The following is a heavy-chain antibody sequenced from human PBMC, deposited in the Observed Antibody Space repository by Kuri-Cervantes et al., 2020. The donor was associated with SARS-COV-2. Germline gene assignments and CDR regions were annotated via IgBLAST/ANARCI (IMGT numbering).Heavy chain of an antibody. Sequence: GGSLRLSCAASGFTFSSYSMNWVRQAPGKGLEWVAYISSSSSNIYYADSVKGRFTITRDNAKISLYMQMNSLRAEDTAVYYCANVGICSESNYYYYGMDVWGQGTTVTVSS. J-gene: IGHJ6*02. V-gene: IGHV3-48*01. D-gene: IGHD6-25*01. CDR3: ANVGICSESNYYYYGMDV. CDR1: GFTFSSYS. CDR2: ISSSSSNI.